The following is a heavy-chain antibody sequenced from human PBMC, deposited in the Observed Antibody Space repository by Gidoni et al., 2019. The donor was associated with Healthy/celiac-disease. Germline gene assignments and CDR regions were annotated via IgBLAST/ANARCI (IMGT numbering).Heavy chain of an antibody. D-gene: IGHD3-22*01. CDR1: GFTFSNAW. CDR2: IKSKTDGGTT. CDR3: TTDLNYDSSGYYQNYWYFDL. J-gene: IGHJ2*01. V-gene: IGHV3-15*01. Sequence: EVQLVESGGGLVKPGGSLRLSCAASGFTFSNAWMSWVRQAPGKGLEWVGRIKSKTDGGTTDYAAPVKGRFTISRDDSKNTLYLQMNSLKTEDTAVYYCTTDLNYDSSGYYQNYWYFDLWGRGTLVTVSS.